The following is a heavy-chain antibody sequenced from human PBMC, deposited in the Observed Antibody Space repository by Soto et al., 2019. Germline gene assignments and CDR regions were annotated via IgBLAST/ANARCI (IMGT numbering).Heavy chain of an antibody. CDR2: SKTKTESETT. CDR3: AEDVPTAGSCEFAY. J-gene: IGHJ4*02. Sequence: ETLSLSCAASGFTITNAWKNWFRQAPAGGGVGVGHSKTKTESETTDYAAPVKGRFSISRDDSQNTQSLQMNGLTSEDTAVYDGAEDVPTAGSCEFAYWAQGILVTVSS. V-gene: IGHV3-15*01. CDR1: GFTITNAW. D-gene: IGHD6-13*01.